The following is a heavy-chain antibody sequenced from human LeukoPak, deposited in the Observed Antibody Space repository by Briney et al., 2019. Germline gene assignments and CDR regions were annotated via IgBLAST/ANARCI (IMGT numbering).Heavy chain of an antibody. D-gene: IGHD3-22*01. J-gene: IGHJ4*02. CDR1: GFTFSDYY. Sequence: GGSLRLSCAASGFTFSDYYMSWIRQAPGKGLEWVSYISSSGSTIYYADSVKGRFTISRDNAKNSLYLQMNSLRAEDTALYYCAKDSAYYDSSGYTSFQYYFDYWGQGTLVTVSS. CDR3: AKDSAYYDSSGYTSFQYYFDY. CDR2: ISSSGSTI. V-gene: IGHV3-11*01.